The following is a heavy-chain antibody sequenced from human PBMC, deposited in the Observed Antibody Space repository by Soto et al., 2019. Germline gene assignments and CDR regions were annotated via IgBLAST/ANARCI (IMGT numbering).Heavy chain of an antibody. V-gene: IGHV3-48*01. J-gene: IGHJ4*02. Sequence: GGSLRLSCAASGFTFSSYSMNWVRQAPGKGLEWVSYISSSSSTIYYADSVKGRFTISRDNAKNSLYLQMNSLRAEDTAVYYCARKRFGELLSIDYWGQGTLVTVSS. CDR2: ISSSSSTI. CDR3: ARKRFGELLSIDY. D-gene: IGHD3-10*01. CDR1: GFTFSSYS.